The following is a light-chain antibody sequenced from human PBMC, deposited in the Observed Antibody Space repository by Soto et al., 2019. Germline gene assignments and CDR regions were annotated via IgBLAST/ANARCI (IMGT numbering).Light chain of an antibody. CDR3: CSYAYSSTLV. V-gene: IGLV2-23*01. CDR2: EGD. CDR1: SSDVGSYNL. Sequence: QSVLTQPASVSGSSGQSITISCTGTSSDVGSYNLVSWHQQHPGKAPKLIIYEGDKRPSGISNRFSGSKSGNTASLTISGLQAEDEADSYCCSYAYSSTLVFGGGTKLTVL. J-gene: IGLJ2*01.